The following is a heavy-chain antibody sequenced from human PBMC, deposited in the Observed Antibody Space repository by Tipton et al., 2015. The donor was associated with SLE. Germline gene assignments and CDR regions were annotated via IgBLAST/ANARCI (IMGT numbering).Heavy chain of an antibody. CDR2: IYHSGST. CDR1: GGPISSYY. CDR3: ARDPSAGSGYYRGVDY. D-gene: IGHD3-22*01. J-gene: IGHJ4*02. V-gene: IGHV4-38-2*02. Sequence: TLSLTCTVSGGPISSYYRSWIRQPPGKGLEWIGSIYHSGSTYYNPSLKSRVTISVDTSKNQFSLKLSSVTAADTAVYYCARDPSAGSGYYRGVDYWGQGTLVTVSS.